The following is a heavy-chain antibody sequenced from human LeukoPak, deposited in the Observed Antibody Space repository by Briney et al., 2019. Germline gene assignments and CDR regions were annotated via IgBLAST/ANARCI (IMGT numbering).Heavy chain of an antibody. J-gene: IGHJ3*01. CDR2: IYYSGST. CDR3: VLGCKQYSSGWYTDEFDF. CDR1: GGSISSSRCY. Sequence: TSEILSLTCTVSGGSISSSRCYWCWIRQPPGKGLEWIGSIYYSGSTYYNPSLKSRVTISVDTSTTHFSLKLSSVTAAGMAAYYCVLGCKQYSSGWYTDEFDFGGQGTMVTVSS. V-gene: IGHV4-39*02. D-gene: IGHD6-19*01.